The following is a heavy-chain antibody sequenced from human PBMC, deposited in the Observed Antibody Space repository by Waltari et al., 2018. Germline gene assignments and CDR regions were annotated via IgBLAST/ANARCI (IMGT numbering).Heavy chain of an antibody. CDR1: GFNFRDYA. CDR3: AKEMTPYSSSSDFDS. CDR2: INDNAGST. Sequence: EVQLLESGGGLERPGGYLRLSCTASGFNFRDYAMGWVRQAPGKGLEWVPEINDNAGSTYYAASVKGRFTISRDNSKNTLYLRMNSLRVEDTAIYYCAKEMTPYSSSSDFDSWGQGTLVTVSS. D-gene: IGHD6-6*01. J-gene: IGHJ4*02. V-gene: IGHV3-23*01.